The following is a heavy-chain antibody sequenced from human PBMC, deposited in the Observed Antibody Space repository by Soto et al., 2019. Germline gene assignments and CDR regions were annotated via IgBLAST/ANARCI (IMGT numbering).Heavy chain of an antibody. V-gene: IGHV1-46*01. Sequence: ASVKVSCKASGYTFTSYYMHWVRQAPGQGLEWMGIINPSGGSTSYAQKFQGRVTMTRDTSTSTVYMELSSLRSEDTAVYYCASNYYDSSGYPLPLDYWGQGTLVTVS. CDR1: GYTFTSYY. CDR3: ASNYYDSSGYPLPLDY. D-gene: IGHD3-22*01. J-gene: IGHJ4*02. CDR2: INPSGGST.